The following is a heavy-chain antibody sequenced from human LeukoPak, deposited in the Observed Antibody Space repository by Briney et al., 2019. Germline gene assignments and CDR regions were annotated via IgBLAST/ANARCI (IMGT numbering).Heavy chain of an antibody. Sequence: SETLSLTCTVSGGSIGTYYWSWVRQSPGTGLEWIGYIYVTGTSYNPYLQSRVTISVDRSRNQLFLKMTSVTAADTAVYYCARHIGGGIEDMDVWGRGTKVTVSS. J-gene: IGHJ6*03. CDR1: GGSIGTYY. V-gene: IGHV4-59*08. D-gene: IGHD3-16*02. CDR2: IYVTGT. CDR3: ARHIGGGIEDMDV.